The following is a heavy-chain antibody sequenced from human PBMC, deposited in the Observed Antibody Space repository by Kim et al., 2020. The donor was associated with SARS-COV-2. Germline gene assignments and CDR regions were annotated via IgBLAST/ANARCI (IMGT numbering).Heavy chain of an antibody. CDR3: ASGITIFGVVTQPFDY. V-gene: IGHV4-31*03. J-gene: IGHJ4*02. Sequence: SETLSLTCTVSGCSISSGGYYWSWIRQHPGKGLEWIGYIYDSGSTYYNPSLKSRVTISVDTSKNQFSLKLSSVTAADTAVYYCASGITIFGVVTQPFDYWGQGTLVTVSS. CDR2: IYDSGST. CDR1: GCSISSGGYY. D-gene: IGHD3-3*01.